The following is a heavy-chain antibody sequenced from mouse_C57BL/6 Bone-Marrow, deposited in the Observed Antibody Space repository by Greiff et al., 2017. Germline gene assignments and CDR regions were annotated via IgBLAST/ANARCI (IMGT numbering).Heavy chain of an antibody. Sequence: QVTLKESGPGILQSSQTLSLTCSFSGFSLSTSGLGVSWIRQPSGKGLEWLAHIYWDDDKRYNPSLQCRLTISKDTSRNQVFLKITSVDTADTATYYCARRWGWLYFDYWGQGTTRTVSS. CDR1: GFSLSTSGLG. D-gene: IGHD2-3*01. V-gene: IGHV8-12*01. CDR2: IYWDDDK. CDR3: ARRWGWLYFDY. J-gene: IGHJ2*01.